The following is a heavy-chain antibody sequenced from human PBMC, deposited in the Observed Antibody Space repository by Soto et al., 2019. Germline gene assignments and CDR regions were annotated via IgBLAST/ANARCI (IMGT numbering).Heavy chain of an antibody. J-gene: IGHJ4*02. CDR3: AHRPRGFTYFFDY. CDR2: LYWDDDE. Sequence: QITLNESGPTLVKPTQTLTLTCTFSGFSRSTRGVGVGWIRQPPGKALEWLALLYWDDDERYSPSLMSRLTITKDTSKNQVFLKMTNMDPVDTATYDCAHRPRGFTYFFDYWGQGTLVTVSS. V-gene: IGHV2-5*02. CDR1: GFSRSTRGVG.